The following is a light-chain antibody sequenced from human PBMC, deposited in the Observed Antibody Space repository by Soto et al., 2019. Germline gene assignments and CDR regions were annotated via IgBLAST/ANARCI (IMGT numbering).Light chain of an antibody. CDR2: EVT. J-gene: IGLJ1*01. V-gene: IGLV2-8*01. CDR3: MSYAGMYTYV. CDR1: SSDVGGYNY. Sequence: QSALTQPPSASGSPGQSVTMSCTGTSSDVGGYNYLSWYQHRPGKAPQLIIYEVTKRPSGVPNRFFGSKSGNTASLTVSGLQAEDEADYFCMSYAGMYTYVFGTGTKLTVL.